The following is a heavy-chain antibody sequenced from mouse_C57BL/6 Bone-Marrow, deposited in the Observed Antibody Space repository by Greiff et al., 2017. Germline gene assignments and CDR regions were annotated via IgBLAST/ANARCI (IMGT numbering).Heavy chain of an antibody. J-gene: IGHJ4*01. Sequence: VQLQQSGAELARPGASVKLSCKASGYTFTSYGISWVKQRTGQGLEWIGEIYPRSGNTYYNEKFKGKATLTADKSSSTAYMELRSLTSEDSAVYFCAREDGIHYYYAMDYWGQGTSVTVSS. CDR3: AREDGIHYYYAMDY. CDR2: IYPRSGNT. D-gene: IGHD1-1*01. CDR1: GYTFTSYG. V-gene: IGHV1-81*01.